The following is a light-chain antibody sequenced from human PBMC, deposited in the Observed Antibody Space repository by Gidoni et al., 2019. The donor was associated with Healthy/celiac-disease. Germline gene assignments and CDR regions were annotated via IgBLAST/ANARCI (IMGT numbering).Light chain of an antibody. CDR2: EVS. Sequence: QSALNQPASVSGSPGQSITISCTGTSSDVGGYNYVSWYQQHPGKAPKLMIYEVSNRPSGVSHRFSGSKSGNTASLTISGLQAEDEADYYCSSYTSSSTPYVVFGGGTKLTVL. V-gene: IGLV2-14*01. CDR1: SSDVGGYNY. J-gene: IGLJ2*01. CDR3: SSYTSSSTPYVV.